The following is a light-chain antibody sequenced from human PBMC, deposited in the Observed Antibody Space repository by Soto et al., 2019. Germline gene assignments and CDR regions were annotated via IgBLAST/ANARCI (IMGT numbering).Light chain of an antibody. V-gene: IGKV3-15*01. Sequence: EIVMTQSPATLSVSPGERATLSCRASQSVSSNLAWYQQKPGQAPRLLIYGASSTATGIPARFSGSGSGTEFTLTISSLQSEDFAVYYCQQYSNRPPWTFGQGTKVEI. CDR2: GAS. CDR3: QQYSNRPPWT. CDR1: QSVSSN. J-gene: IGKJ1*01.